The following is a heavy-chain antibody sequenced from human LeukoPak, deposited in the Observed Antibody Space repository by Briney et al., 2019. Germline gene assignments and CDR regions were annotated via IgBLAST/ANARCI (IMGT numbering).Heavy chain of an antibody. Sequence: GGSLRLSCAASGFTFSDYYMSWIRQAPGEGLEWVSYISSSGSTIDYADSVKGRFTISRDNAKNSLYLQMNSLRAEDTAVYYCAREVKSGSREFDYWGQGTLVTVSS. J-gene: IGHJ4*02. CDR1: GFTFSDYY. CDR3: AREVKSGSREFDY. D-gene: IGHD2-21*01. V-gene: IGHV3-11*01. CDR2: ISSSGSTI.